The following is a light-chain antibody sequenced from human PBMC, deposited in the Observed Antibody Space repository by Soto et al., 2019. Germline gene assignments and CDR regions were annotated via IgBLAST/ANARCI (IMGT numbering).Light chain of an antibody. V-gene: IGLV2-11*01. CDR1: SRDVGGYNY. J-gene: IGLJ1*01. Sequence: QPVLTQPRSVSGSPGQSVTISCTGTSRDVGGYNYVSWYQQHPGKAPKLMIYDVSERPSGVPDLFSGSKSGNTASLTISGLQAEDEADYYCCSYAGSYVFGTGTKVTAL. CDR3: CSYAGSYV. CDR2: DVS.